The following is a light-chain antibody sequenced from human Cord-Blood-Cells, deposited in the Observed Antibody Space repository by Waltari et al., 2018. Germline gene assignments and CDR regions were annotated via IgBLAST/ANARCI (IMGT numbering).Light chain of an antibody. V-gene: IGLV2-14*01. J-gene: IGLJ2*01. CDR3: SSYTSSSTLVV. CDR1: SSDVGGYNY. CDR2: DVS. Sequence: HSALTQPASVSGSPGQSITISCTGTSSDVGGYNYVSWYQQHPGKAPKLMIYDVSNRTSGVSNRFSGSTAANTASLTISGLQAEDEADYYCSSYTSSSTLVVFGGGTKLTVL.